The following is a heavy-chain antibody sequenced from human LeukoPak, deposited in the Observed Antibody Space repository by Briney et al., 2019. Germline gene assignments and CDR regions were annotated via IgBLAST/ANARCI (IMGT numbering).Heavy chain of an antibody. D-gene: IGHD5-18*01. V-gene: IGHV4-34*01. CDR3: ARGRGYSYGSFDY. Sequence: SETLSLTCAVYGGSFSGYYWSWIRQPPGKGLEWIGEINHSGSTNYNPSLKSRVTISVDTSKNQFSLKLSSVTAADTAVYYCARGRGYSYGSFDYWGQGTLVTVSS. CDR2: INHSGST. CDR1: GGSFSGYY. J-gene: IGHJ4*02.